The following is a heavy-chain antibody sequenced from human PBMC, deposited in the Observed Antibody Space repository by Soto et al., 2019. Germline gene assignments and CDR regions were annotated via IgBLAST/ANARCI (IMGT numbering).Heavy chain of an antibody. CDR1: GFTFNSYA. CDR2: ISNNGGTT. Sequence: GGSLRLSCSASGFTFNSYAMHWVRQAPGKGLEYVSGISNNGGTTYYADSVTGRFIISRDNSKNTLYLQMSSLRVEDTAVYYCAKDRTSKTRAFDYWGQGNLVTVSS. V-gene: IGHV3-64D*08. CDR3: AKDRTSKTRAFDY. J-gene: IGHJ4*02.